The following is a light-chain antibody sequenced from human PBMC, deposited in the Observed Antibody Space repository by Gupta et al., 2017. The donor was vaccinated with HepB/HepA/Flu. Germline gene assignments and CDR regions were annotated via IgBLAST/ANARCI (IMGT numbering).Light chain of an antibody. CDR2: NNN. J-gene: IGLJ1*01. V-gene: IGLV1-44*01. Sequence: QAVLTQPPSASGTPAQRVTISCSGSRSSIGSNTVNWYQQVPGTAPKLLMHNNNQRPSGVPDRFSGSKSGTSASLAISGLQSEDETDYYCASWDDSLNGYVFGTGTKVTVL. CDR1: RSSIGSNT. CDR3: ASWDDSLNGYV.